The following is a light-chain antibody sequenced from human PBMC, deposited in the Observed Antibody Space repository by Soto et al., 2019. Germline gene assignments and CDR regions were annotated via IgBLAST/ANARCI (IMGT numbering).Light chain of an antibody. CDR3: AAWDDDLHVWL. CDR1: DSNIGSTA. CDR2: SSN. V-gene: IGLV1-44*01. J-gene: IGLJ3*02. Sequence: QAVLTQPPSVSETPGQGVTLSCSGGDSNIGSTAVNWYQQLPGTAPKLIIYSSNQRPSGVPDRISGSKSGTSASLAISGLQSEDEADYYCAAWDDDLHVWLFGGGTKLTVL.